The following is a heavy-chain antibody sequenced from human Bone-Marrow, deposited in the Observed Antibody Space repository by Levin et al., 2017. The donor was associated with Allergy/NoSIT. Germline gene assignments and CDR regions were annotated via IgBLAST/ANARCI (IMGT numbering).Heavy chain of an antibody. CDR2: LFYSGSI. J-gene: IGHJ5*02. V-gene: IGHV4-39*07. Sequence: SETLSLTCSVSGVSMYSTNHYWAWIRLAPGKGPEWIGSLFYSGSIFYNPSLNSRVTISLDTPNNRFSLKLSSVTAADTAIYYCAINTFDFASGYPNWFDPWGQGTLVTVSS. CDR1: GVSMYSTNHY. CDR3: AINTFDFASGYPNWFDP. D-gene: IGHD3-3*01.